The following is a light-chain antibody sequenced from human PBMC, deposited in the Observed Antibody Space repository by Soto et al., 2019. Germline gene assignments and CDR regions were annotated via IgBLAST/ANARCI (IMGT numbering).Light chain of an antibody. V-gene: IGKV3-15*01. CDR2: AAS. CDR3: HQYNNWPWT. J-gene: IGKJ1*01. Sequence: DIVLTQSPGTVSLSPGERATLSCRASQSVSTNYLAWYQQKPGQAPRLLIYAASTRATGIPVRFSGSGSETELTLTIRSLQSEDFALYYCHQYNNWPWTFGQGTKVDIK. CDR1: QSVSTN.